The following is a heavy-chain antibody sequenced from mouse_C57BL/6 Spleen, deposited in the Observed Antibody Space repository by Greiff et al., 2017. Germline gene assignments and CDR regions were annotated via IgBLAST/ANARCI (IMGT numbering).Heavy chain of an antibody. D-gene: IGHD1-1*01. CDR1: GYSITSGYY. CDR3: ARYYCSSSYWLAY. J-gene: IGHJ3*01. CDR2: IRYDGST. V-gene: IGHV3-6*01. Sequence: ESGPGLVKPSQSLSLSCSVTGYSITSGYYWYWIRPFPGNQLEWMGYIRYDGSTNYNPSLKNRISITRDTSKNRFFLKLNSVTTEDAATYYCARYYCSSSYWLAYWGQGTLVTVSA.